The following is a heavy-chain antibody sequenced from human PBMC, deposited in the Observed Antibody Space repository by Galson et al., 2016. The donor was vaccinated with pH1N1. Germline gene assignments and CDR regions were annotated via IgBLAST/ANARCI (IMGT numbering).Heavy chain of an antibody. CDR3: AKSPLSDGDYVGLDV. V-gene: IGHV3-30*18. D-gene: IGHD4-17*01. CDR1: GFTFSSYG. Sequence: RLSCAASGFTFSSYGMHWVRQAPGKGLQWVAVISYDGTNKYYADSVEGRFTISRDNSKNTLYLQMNRLRAEDTAVYYCAKSPLSDGDYVGLDVWGQGTTVTVSS. CDR2: ISYDGTNK. J-gene: IGHJ6*02.